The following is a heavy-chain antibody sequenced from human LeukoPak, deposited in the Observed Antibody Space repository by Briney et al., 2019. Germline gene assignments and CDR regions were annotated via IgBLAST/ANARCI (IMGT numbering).Heavy chain of an antibody. CDR3: ARTSIAARRANAFDI. J-gene: IGHJ3*02. CDR2: IYYSGST. CDR1: GGSINNYY. D-gene: IGHD6-6*01. V-gene: IGHV4-59*12. Sequence: SETLSLTCTVSGGSINNYYWSWIRQPPGKGLEWIGYIYYSGSTYYNPSLKSRVTISVDRSKNQFSLKLSSVTAADTAVYYCARTSIAARRANAFDIWGQGTMVTVSS.